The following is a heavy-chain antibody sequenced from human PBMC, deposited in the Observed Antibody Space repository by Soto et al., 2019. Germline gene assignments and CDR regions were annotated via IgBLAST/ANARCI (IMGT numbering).Heavy chain of an antibody. V-gene: IGHV3-30-3*01. Sequence: PGWSLGLSFAASGFHFTGYGVHWVRPAPGKGLQWVAVISYDGSNKDYPASVKGRVTISSDTSASTAYMELSSLRSEDTAVYYCARELQGLYFFDYWGQGTLVTVSS. D-gene: IGHD4-4*01. CDR2: ISYDGSNK. CDR3: ARELQGLYFFDY. J-gene: IGHJ4*02. CDR1: GFHFTGYG.